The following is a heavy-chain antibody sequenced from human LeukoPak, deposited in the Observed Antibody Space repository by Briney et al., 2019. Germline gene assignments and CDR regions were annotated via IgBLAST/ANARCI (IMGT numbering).Heavy chain of an antibody. CDR2: IYYGGST. Sequence: ASQTLSLTCTVSGGSISSADFYWTWIRQPPGKGLEWIGYIYYGGSTYYNPSLKSRLTISLDTSKNQFSLKLSSVTAADTAVYSCARAIRLTPYFDYWGQGTLVTVSS. V-gene: IGHV4-30-4*01. CDR1: GGSISSADFY. D-gene: IGHD2-21*01. J-gene: IGHJ4*02. CDR3: ARAIRLTPYFDY.